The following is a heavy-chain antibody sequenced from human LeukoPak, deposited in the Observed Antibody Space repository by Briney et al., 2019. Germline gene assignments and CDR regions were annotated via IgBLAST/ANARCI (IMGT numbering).Heavy chain of an antibody. D-gene: IGHD3-10*01. J-gene: IGHJ4*02. V-gene: IGHV3-23*01. CDR1: GFTFSDYY. CDR2: ISGSSGST. CDR3: ATRPSAYYGHSAY. Sequence: PGGSLRLSCAASGFTFSDYYMSWIRQAPGKGLEWVAGISGSSGSTYCADSVKGRFTISRDNTRKTLYLQMNSLRVDDTAVYYCATRPSAYYGHSAYWGQGTLVTVSS.